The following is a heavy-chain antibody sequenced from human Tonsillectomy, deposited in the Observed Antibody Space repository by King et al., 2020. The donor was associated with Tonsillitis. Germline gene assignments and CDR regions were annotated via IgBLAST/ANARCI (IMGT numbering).Heavy chain of an antibody. D-gene: IGHD4-23*01. CDR3: ARAKGPDYGGPPRGAFDM. Sequence: VQLVESGGGLAQPGGSLRLSCAVSGFTLSGNSMNWVRQAPGKALEWLSHTNSISNTVYYADSVKGRFTISTDNAMNSLFLQLNSLRAEDTAMYYCARAKGPDYGGPPRGAFDMWGQGTMVTVSS. CDR1: GFTLSGNS. J-gene: IGHJ3*02. V-gene: IGHV3-48*04. CDR2: TNSISNTV.